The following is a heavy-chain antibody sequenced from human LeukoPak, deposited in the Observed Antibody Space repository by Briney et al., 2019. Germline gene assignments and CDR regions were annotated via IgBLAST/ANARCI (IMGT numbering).Heavy chain of an antibody. D-gene: IGHD2-15*01. CDR2: IIPIFGTA. CDR1: GGTSSSYA. Sequence: SVKVSCKASGGTSSSYAISWVRQAPGQGLEWMGGIIPIFGTANYAQKFQGRVTITADESTSTAYMELSSLRSEDTAVYYCARVGCSGGSCYSSRLYYYYGMDVWGQGTTVTVSS. CDR3: ARVGCSGGSCYSSRLYYYYGMDV. J-gene: IGHJ6*02. V-gene: IGHV1-69*13.